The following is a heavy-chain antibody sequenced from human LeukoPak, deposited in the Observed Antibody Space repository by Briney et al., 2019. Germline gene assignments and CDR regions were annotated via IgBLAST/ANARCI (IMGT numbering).Heavy chain of an antibody. CDR1: GGSISSYY. J-gene: IGHJ5*02. CDR3: ARALRSSSLLRVVFNWFDP. Sequence: SETLSLTCTVSGGSISSYYWSWIRQPPGKGLEWIGYIYYSGSTNYNPSLKSRVTISVDTSKNQFSLKLSSVTAADTAVYYCARALRSSSLLRVVFNWFDPWGQGTLVTVSS. CDR2: IYYSGST. D-gene: IGHD6-13*01. V-gene: IGHV4-59*12.